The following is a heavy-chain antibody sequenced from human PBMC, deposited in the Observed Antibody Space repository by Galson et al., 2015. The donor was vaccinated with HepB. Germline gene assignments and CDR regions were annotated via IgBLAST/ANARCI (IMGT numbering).Heavy chain of an antibody. CDR2: LSGSDGST. J-gene: IGHJ5*02. Sequence: SLRLSCAASGFTFSSYAMSWVRQAPGKGLEWVSALSGSDGSTYYADSVKGRFTISRDNSKNSLYLQMNSLRAEDTAVYYCAKGSCSSTSCYWAGFDPWGQGTLVTVSS. D-gene: IGHD2-2*01. CDR1: GFTFSSYA. V-gene: IGHV3-23*01. CDR3: AKGSCSSTSCYWAGFDP.